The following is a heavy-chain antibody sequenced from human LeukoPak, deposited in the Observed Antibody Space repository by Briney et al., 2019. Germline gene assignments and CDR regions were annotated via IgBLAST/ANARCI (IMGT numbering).Heavy chain of an antibody. Sequence: GGSLRLSCAASGFSFTSYSINWLRQAPGKRLERVSYISRDSSNIYYTDTIRSRFTISRDNAKNSLYLQMNSLRDEDTAVYYCARESYWGSSGKGFDQWGQGTLVTVSS. CDR1: GFSFTSYS. J-gene: IGHJ4*02. D-gene: IGHD7-27*01. V-gene: IGHV3-48*02. CDR2: ISRDSSNI. CDR3: ARESYWGSSGKGFDQ.